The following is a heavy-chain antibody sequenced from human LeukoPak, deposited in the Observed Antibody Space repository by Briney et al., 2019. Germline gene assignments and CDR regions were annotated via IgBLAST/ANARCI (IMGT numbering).Heavy chain of an antibody. CDR1: GITLSNYG. Sequence: HPGGSLRLSCAVSGITLSNYGMSWVRQAPGKGLEWVAGISGSGGGTNYADSVKGRFTISRDNPKKTLYLQMNSLRAEDTAVYFCAKRGVVIRVILVGFHKEAYYFDSWGQGALVTVSS. J-gene: IGHJ4*02. V-gene: IGHV3-23*01. D-gene: IGHD3-22*01. CDR3: AKRGVVIRVILVGFHKEAYYFDS. CDR2: ISGSGGGT.